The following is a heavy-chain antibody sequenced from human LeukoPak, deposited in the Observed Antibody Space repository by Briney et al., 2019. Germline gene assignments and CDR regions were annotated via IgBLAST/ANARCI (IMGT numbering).Heavy chain of an antibody. Sequence: PGGSLRLSCAASGFTFSSYAMHWVRQAPGKGLEYVSAISSNGGSTYYANSVKGRFTISRDNSKNTLYLQMGSLRAEDMAVYYCARDGSYGRDYYYYYYYMDVWGKGTTVTVSS. CDR3: ARDGSYGRDYYYYYYYMDV. J-gene: IGHJ6*03. CDR1: GFTFSSYA. D-gene: IGHD5-18*01. CDR2: ISSNGGST. V-gene: IGHV3-64*01.